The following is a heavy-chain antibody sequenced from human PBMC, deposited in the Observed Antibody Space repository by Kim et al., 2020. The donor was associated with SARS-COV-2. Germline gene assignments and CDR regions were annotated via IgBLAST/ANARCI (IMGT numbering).Heavy chain of an antibody. Sequence: SETLSLTCAVYGGSFSGYYWSWIRQPPGKGLEWIGEINHCGSTNYNPSLKSRVTISVDTSKNQFSLKLSSVTAADTAVYYCARPTRPYYYYGMDVWGQGTTVTVSS. D-gene: IGHD6-6*01. J-gene: IGHJ6*02. CDR1: GGSFSGYY. V-gene: IGHV4-34*01. CDR3: ARPTRPYYYYGMDV. CDR2: INHCGST.